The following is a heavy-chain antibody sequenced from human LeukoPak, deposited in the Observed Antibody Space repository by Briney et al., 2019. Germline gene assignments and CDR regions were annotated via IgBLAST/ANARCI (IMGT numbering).Heavy chain of an antibody. CDR1: GYSFTTYW. CDR2: IYPGDSDI. Sequence: KAGESLKISCQCSGYSFTTYWIGWVRQVPGKGLEWMGIIYPGDSDIRYSPSFQGQVTFSADKSISTAYLQWSSLKASDTAMYYCARLEKGTVIYWGQGTLVTVSS. J-gene: IGHJ1*01. D-gene: IGHD3-22*01. CDR3: ARLEKGTVIY. V-gene: IGHV5-51*01.